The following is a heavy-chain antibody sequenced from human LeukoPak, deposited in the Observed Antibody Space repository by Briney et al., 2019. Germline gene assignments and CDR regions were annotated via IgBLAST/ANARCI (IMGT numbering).Heavy chain of an antibody. J-gene: IGHJ4*02. CDR3: ARALLYCGGDCYAFDY. Sequence: SETLSLTCAVHGGSFSGYYWSWIRQPPGKGLEWIGEINHSGSTNYNPSLKSRVTISVDTSKNQFSLKLSSVTAADTAVYYCARALLYCGGDCYAFDYWGQGTLVTVSS. D-gene: IGHD2-21*02. CDR2: INHSGST. CDR1: GGSFSGYY. V-gene: IGHV4-34*01.